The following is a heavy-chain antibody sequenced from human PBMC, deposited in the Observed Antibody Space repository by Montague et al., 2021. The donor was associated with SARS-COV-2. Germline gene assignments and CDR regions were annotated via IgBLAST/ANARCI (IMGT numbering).Heavy chain of an antibody. Sequence: CAISGDSVSSNSVSWNWIRQSPSRGLEWLGRTYYRSKWSNEYALSVNSRITITPDTSKNQLSLQLTSVTPEDTAVYYCTRAGWGVQDYWGQGSLVTVSS. V-gene: IGHV6-1*01. CDR2: TYYRSKWSN. J-gene: IGHJ4*02. CDR1: GDSVSSNSVS. D-gene: IGHD3-10*01. CDR3: TRAGWGVQDY.